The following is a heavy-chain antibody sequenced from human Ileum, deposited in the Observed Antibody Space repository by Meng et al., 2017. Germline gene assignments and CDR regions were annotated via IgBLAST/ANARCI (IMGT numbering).Heavy chain of an antibody. J-gene: IGHJ4*02. D-gene: IGHD1-26*01. Sequence: VTLAQSGTAVNQHGAVWKVSTKSTGSPIPNYYVLLARQAAGQGLDWMRRLNPYGGDAIFAQIFQVRDTMTRDTSISTAYLDLHGLSSDDTALYYFVSAFLVGASTSTWDYLGQGTLVTVSS. CDR3: VSAFLVGASTSTWDY. CDR2: LNPYGGDA. CDR1: GSPIPNYY. V-gene: IGHV1-2*06.